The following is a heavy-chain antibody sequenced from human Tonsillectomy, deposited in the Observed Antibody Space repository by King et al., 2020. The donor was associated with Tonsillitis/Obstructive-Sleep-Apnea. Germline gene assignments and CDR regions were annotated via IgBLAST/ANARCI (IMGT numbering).Heavy chain of an antibody. V-gene: IGHV3-48*03. CDR1: GFTFSNYE. D-gene: IGHD2-2*02. J-gene: IGHJ3*02. CDR3: ARDVSGYCSSTSCYKGQAFDI. CDR2: ISSSGSTI. Sequence: VQLVESGGGLVQPGGSLRLSCAASGFTFSNYEMNWVRQAPGKGLEWVSYISSSGSTIYYADSVKGRFTISRDNAKNSLYLQMNSLRAEDTAVYYCARDVSGYCSSTSCYKGQAFDIWGQGTMVTVSS.